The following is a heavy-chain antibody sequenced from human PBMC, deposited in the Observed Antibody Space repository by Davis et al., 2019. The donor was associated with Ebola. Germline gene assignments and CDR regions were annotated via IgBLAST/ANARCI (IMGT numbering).Heavy chain of an antibody. CDR3: VKVGRGYCSGGSCYPDY. CDR1: GFTFSSYA. D-gene: IGHD2-15*01. Sequence: GESLKISCSASGFTFSSYAMHWVRQAPGKGLEYVSAISSNGGSTYYADSVKGRFTISRDNSKNTLYLQMSSLRAEDTAVYYCVKVGRGYCSGGSCYPDYWGQGTLVTVSS. CDR2: ISSNGGST. J-gene: IGHJ4*02. V-gene: IGHV3-64D*08.